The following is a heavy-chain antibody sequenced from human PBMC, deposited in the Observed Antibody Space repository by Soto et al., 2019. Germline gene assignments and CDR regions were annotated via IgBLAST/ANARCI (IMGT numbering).Heavy chain of an antibody. CDR1: GDRVSSNSAA. D-gene: IGHD5-12*01. J-gene: IGHJ6*02. V-gene: IGHV6-1*01. Sequence: TLSLTCEISGDRVSSNSAAWNWIRPSTSRGLEWLGRTYYRSQWYNDYAVSVKSRITINPDTSKTQFSLQLNSVTPEDTAGYYCAQALGPPWRATYDYYGMDVWGQGTTVTVSS. CDR2: TYYRSQWYN. CDR3: AQALGPPWRATYDYYGMDV.